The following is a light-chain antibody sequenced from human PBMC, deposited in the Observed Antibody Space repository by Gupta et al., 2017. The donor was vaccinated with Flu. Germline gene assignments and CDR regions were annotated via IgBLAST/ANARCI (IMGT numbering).Light chain of an antibody. CDR1: QSVSSK. CDR3: QQYYDWPPLT. J-gene: IGKJ4*01. CDR2: DAS. Sequence: ERVILSCRASQSVSSKVAWYQQNPGQAPRLLIYDASTRATGIPARFTGSGSGTEFTLLISSLQSEDFALYYCQQYYDWPPLTFGGGTKVDVK. V-gene: IGKV3-15*01.